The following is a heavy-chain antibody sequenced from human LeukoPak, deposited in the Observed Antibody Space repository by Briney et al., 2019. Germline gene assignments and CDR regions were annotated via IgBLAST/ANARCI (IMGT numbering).Heavy chain of an antibody. CDR1: GGSISSYY. V-gene: IGHV4-59*01. CDR3: AREGIAARGRPFDP. Sequence: SETLSLTCTVSGGSISSYYWSWIRQPPGKGLEWISYIYYSGSTNYNPSLKSRCTISVETCKKQFSLKLSSVTAADTAVYYCAREGIAARGRPFDPWGQGTLVTVSS. CDR2: IYYSGST. J-gene: IGHJ5*02. D-gene: IGHD6-6*01.